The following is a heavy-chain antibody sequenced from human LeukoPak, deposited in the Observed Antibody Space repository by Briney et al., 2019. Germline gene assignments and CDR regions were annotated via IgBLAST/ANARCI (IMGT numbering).Heavy chain of an antibody. V-gene: IGHV4-59*08. J-gene: IGHJ4*02. Sequence: SETLSLTCTVSGGSMSSHYWSWIRQPPGKGLEWIGYIYYSGTTNYNPSLKSRVTISVDTSKNQFSLKLSSVTAADTAVYYCARQVDSDYDILTGYYNPYYFDYWGQGTLVTVSS. D-gene: IGHD3-9*01. CDR2: IYYSGTT. CDR1: GGSMSSHY. CDR3: ARQVDSDYDILTGYYNPYYFDY.